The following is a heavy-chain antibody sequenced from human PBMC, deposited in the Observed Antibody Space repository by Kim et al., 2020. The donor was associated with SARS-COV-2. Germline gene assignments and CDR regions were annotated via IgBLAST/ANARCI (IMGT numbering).Heavy chain of an antibody. D-gene: IGHD2-21*01. J-gene: IGHJ6*02. V-gene: IGHV3-9*01. CDR1: GFTFDDYA. Sequence: GGSLRLSCAASGFTFDDYAMHWVRQAPGKGLEWVSGISWNSGSIGYADSVKGRFTISRDNAKNSLYLQMNSLRAEDTAVYYCAKDIALPFQAHYGMDVWGQGTTVTVSS. CDR3: AKDIALPFQAHYGMDV. CDR2: ISWNSGSI.